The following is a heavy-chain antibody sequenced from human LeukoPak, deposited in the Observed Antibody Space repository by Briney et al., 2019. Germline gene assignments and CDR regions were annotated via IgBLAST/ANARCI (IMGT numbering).Heavy chain of an antibody. J-gene: IGHJ4*02. Sequence: EASVKVSCKASGGTFSSYAISWVRQAPGQGLEWMGGIIPIFGTANYAQKFQGRVTITADESTSTAYMELSSLRSEDTAVYYCARERGYSYGSNYFDYWGQGTLVTVSS. D-gene: IGHD5-18*01. CDR2: IIPIFGTA. CDR3: ARERGYSYGSNYFDY. CDR1: GGTFSSYA. V-gene: IGHV1-69*01.